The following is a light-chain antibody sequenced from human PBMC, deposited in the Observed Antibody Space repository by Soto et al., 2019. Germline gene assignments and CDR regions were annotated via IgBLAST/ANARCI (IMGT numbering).Light chain of an antibody. V-gene: IGLV2-8*01. Sequence: QSALTQPPSASGSPGQSVTISCTGTSSDVGDYNYVSWYQQHPGKAPNLMIYEVNKRPSGVPDRFSGSKSGNTASLTVSGLQAEDEADYYCSSYAGYSNLVFGGGTKLTVL. CDR2: EVN. J-gene: IGLJ2*01. CDR1: SSDVGDYNY. CDR3: SSYAGYSNLV.